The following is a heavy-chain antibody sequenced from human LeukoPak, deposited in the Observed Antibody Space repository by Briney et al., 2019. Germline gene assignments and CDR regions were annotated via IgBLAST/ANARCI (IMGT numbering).Heavy chain of an antibody. Sequence: SETLSLTCTVSGGSISSYYWTWIRQPPGKGLEWIGYIYYSGSTNYNPSLKSRVTISVDTSKNQFSLKLSSVTAADTAVYYCARQPGLAAYWYFDLWGRGTLVTVSS. CDR1: GGSISSYY. J-gene: IGHJ2*01. CDR3: ARQPGLAAYWYFDL. D-gene: IGHD6-13*01. CDR2: IYYSGST. V-gene: IGHV4-59*08.